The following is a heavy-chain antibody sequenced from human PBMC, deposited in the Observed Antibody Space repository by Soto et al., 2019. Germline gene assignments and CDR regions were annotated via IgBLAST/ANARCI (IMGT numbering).Heavy chain of an antibody. CDR2: INRNGGTT. V-gene: IGHV3-23*01. J-gene: IGHJ4*02. CDR1: GFTFNSDT. Sequence: PGGSLRLSCVASGFTFNSDTMSWVRQAPGKGLEWVSTINRNGGTTYYANSVKGRFTISRDNSKNTLYFQMNSLRAEDTAVYYCAKGPYDSSGYYLDYWGQGTLDTVSS. D-gene: IGHD3-22*01. CDR3: AKGPYDSSGYYLDY.